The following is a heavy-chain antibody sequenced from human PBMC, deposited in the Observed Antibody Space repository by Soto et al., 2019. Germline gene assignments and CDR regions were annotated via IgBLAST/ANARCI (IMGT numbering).Heavy chain of an antibody. J-gene: IGHJ5*02. D-gene: IGHD6-19*01. Sequence: QLQLQESGPGLVKPSETLSLTCSVSGGSINSSSYFWGWVRQPPGKGLEWIGSIYYSGSTYYNPSLRSRVNISVDTSKNQFSLKLSSVTAADTAVFYCARHYSSGSRNWFDPWGRGTLVTVSS. CDR1: GGSINSSSYF. CDR2: IYYSGST. CDR3: ARHYSSGSRNWFDP. V-gene: IGHV4-39*01.